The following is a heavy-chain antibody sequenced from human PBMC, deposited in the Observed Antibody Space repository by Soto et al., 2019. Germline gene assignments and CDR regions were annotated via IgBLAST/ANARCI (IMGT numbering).Heavy chain of an antibody. V-gene: IGHV3-23*01. D-gene: IGHD6-19*01. CDR1: GFTFSSYA. CDR2: ISGSGGST. J-gene: IGHJ4*02. Sequence: GGSLRLSCAASGFTFSSYAMSWVRQAPGKGLEWVSAISGSGGSTYYADSVKGRFTISRDNSKNTLYLQMNSLGAEDTAVYYCALPAVAGTLCFDYWGQGTLVTVSS. CDR3: ALPAVAGTLCFDY.